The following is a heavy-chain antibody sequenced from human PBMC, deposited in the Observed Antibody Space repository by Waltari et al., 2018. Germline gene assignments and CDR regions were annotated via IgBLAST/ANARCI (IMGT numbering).Heavy chain of an antibody. CDR2: IYYSGST. D-gene: IGHD2-8*01. CDR3: ARKWPDFNGGAFDI. Sequence: QLQLQESGPGLVKPSETLSLTCTVSGGSISSSSYYWGWIRQPPGKGLEWIGSIYYSGSTYYNPSLKSRVTISVDTSKNQFSLKLSSVTAADTAVYYCARKWPDFNGGAFDIWGQGTMVTVSS. V-gene: IGHV4-39*07. CDR1: GGSISSSSYY. J-gene: IGHJ3*02.